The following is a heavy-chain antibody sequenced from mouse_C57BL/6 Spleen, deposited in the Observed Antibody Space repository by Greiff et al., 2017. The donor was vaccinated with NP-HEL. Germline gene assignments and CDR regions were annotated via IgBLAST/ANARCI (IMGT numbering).Heavy chain of an antibody. J-gene: IGHJ2*01. CDR2: ISRGSSTI. Sequence: EVKLEESGGGLVKPGGSLKLSCAASGFTFSDSGMHWVRQAPGKGLEWVAYISRGSSTIYYADTVKGRFTISRDNAKNTLFLQVTRLRSEDTAMYYGASQGGFYYFDYWGQGTTLTVSS. D-gene: IGHD3-2*02. CDR1: GFTFSDSG. V-gene: IGHV5-17*01. CDR3: ASQGGFYYFDY.